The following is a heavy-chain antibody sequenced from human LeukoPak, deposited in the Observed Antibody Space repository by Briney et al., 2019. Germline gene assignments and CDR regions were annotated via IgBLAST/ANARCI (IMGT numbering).Heavy chain of an antibody. V-gene: IGHV5-51*01. Sequence: SLKDPSRGEGYRFGRYVIVGVRHMPGKGLEWMGIIYPGDSDTRYSPSFQGQVTISADKSISTAYLQWSSLKASDTAMYYCARRAPTVYGMDVWGKGTTVTVSS. J-gene: IGHJ6*04. CDR3: ARRAPTVYGMDV. CDR1: GYRFGRYV. CDR2: IYPGDSDT. D-gene: IGHD4-17*01.